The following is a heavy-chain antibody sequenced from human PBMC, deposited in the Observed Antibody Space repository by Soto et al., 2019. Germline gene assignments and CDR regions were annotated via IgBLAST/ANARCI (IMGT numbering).Heavy chain of an antibody. CDR3: ARSRVRDYDFWSGYPDYGMDV. Sequence: ASVKVSCKASGYTFTSYVISSLRQAPVQVLDWMGWISAYNGNTNYAQKLQGRVTMTTDTSTSTAYMELRSLRSDDTAVYYCARSRVRDYDFWSGYPDYGMDVWGQGTTVTVS. V-gene: IGHV1-18*01. J-gene: IGHJ6*02. D-gene: IGHD3-3*01. CDR1: GYTFTSYV. CDR2: ISAYNGNT.